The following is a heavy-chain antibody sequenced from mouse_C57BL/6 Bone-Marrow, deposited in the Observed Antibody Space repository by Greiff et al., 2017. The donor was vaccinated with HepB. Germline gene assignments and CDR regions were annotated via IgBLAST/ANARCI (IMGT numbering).Heavy chain of an antibody. Sequence: EVKVVESVAELVRPGASVKLSCTASGFNIKNTYMHWVKQRPEQGLEWIGRIDPANGNTKYAPKFQGKATITADTSSNTAYLQLSSLTSEDTAIYYCARGEVYYGSSYVAYWGQGTLVTVSA. CDR1: GFNIKNTY. J-gene: IGHJ3*01. V-gene: IGHV14-3*01. CDR3: ARGEVYYGSSYVAY. CDR2: IDPANGNT. D-gene: IGHD1-1*01.